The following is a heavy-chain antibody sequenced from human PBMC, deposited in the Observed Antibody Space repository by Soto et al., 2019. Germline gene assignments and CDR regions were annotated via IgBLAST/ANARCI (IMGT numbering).Heavy chain of an antibody. CDR3: ATTPYDYVWGSYRPGDAFDI. D-gene: IGHD3-16*02. Sequence: ASVKVSCKASGYTFTSYYMHWVRQAPGQGLECMGIINPSGGSTSYAQKFQGRVTMTRDTSTSTVYLELSSLRSEDTAVYYCATTPYDYVWGSYRPGDAFDIWGQGTMVTVSS. J-gene: IGHJ3*02. CDR1: GYTFTSYY. CDR2: INPSGGST. V-gene: IGHV1-46*01.